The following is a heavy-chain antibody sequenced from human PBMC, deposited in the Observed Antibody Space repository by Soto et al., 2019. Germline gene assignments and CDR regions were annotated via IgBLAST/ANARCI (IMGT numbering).Heavy chain of an antibody. Sequence: SETLSLTCAVYGGSFSGYYWSWIRQPPGKGLEWIGEINHSGSTNYNPSLKSRVTISVDTSKNQFSLKLSSVTAADTAVYYCARGRRDYDFWSGYRYRRTINWFDPWGQGTLVTVSS. CDR1: GGSFSGYY. CDR2: INHSGST. CDR3: ARGRRDYDFWSGYRYRRTINWFDP. V-gene: IGHV4-34*01. J-gene: IGHJ5*02. D-gene: IGHD3-3*01.